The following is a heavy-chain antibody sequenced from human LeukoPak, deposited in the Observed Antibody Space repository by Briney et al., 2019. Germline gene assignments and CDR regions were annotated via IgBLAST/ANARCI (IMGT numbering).Heavy chain of an antibody. J-gene: IGHJ3*02. D-gene: IGHD3-3*01. CDR2: IWYDGSNK. Sequence: GGSLRLSCAASGFTFSSYGMHWVRQAPGKGLEWVAVIWYDGSNKYYADSVKGRFTISRDNSKNTLYLQTNSLRAEDTAVYYCARDDSAFDIWGQGPMVTVSS. CDR1: GFTFSSYG. V-gene: IGHV3-33*01. CDR3: ARDDSAFDI.